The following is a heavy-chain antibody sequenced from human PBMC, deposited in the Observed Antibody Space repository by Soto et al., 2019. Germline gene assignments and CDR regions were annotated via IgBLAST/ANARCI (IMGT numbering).Heavy chain of an antibody. CDR3: AREMDGEMATILFFDY. CDR2: ISAYNGNT. J-gene: IGHJ4*02. V-gene: IGHV1-18*01. CDR1: GYTFTSYG. D-gene: IGHD3-10*01. Sequence: QVQLVQSGAEVKKPGASVKVSCKASGYTFTSYGISWVRQAPGQGLEWMGWISAYNGNTNYAQKLQGRVTMTTDTSTSTDYMELRSLRSDDTAVYYCAREMDGEMATILFFDYWGQGTLVTVSS.